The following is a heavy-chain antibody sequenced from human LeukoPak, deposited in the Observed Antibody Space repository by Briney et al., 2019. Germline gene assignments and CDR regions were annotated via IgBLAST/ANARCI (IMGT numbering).Heavy chain of an antibody. V-gene: IGHV3-7*01. D-gene: IGHD2/OR15-2a*01. CDR3: ASHRGSMGDS. J-gene: IGHJ4*02. CDR2: IRQDGGEK. Sequence: GGSLRLSCAASGFTFSSYSMNWVRQAPGKGLEWVANIRQDGGEKYYVDSVKGRFTISRDNARNSLYLQLNSLRVEDTAIYYCASHRGSMGDSWGQGTLLTVSS. CDR1: GFTFSSYS.